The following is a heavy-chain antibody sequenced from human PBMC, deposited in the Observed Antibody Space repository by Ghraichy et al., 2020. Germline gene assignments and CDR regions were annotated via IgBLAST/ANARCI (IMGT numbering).Heavy chain of an antibody. CDR2: INPNSGGT. Sequence: ASVKVSCKASGYTFTGYYMHWVRQAPGQGLEWMGWINPNSGGTNYAQKFQGRVTMSRDTSISTAYMELSRLRSDDTAVYYCAREGLAYCGGDCLNWFDPWGQGTLVTVSS. J-gene: IGHJ5*02. CDR1: GYTFTGYY. D-gene: IGHD2-21*02. CDR3: AREGLAYCGGDCLNWFDP. V-gene: IGHV1-2*02.